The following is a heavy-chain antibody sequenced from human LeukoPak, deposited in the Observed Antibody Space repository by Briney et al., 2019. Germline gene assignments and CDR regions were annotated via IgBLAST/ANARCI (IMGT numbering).Heavy chain of an antibody. D-gene: IGHD1-1*01. Sequence: PSETLSLTCTVSGGSISSYYWSWIRQPPGKGLEWIGCIYYSGSTNYNPSLKSRVTISVDTSKNQFSLKLSSVTAADTAVYYCARGRLERRGGLFNWFDPWGQGTLVTVSS. V-gene: IGHV4-59*01. J-gene: IGHJ5*02. CDR2: IYYSGST. CDR1: GGSISSYY. CDR3: ARGRLERRGGLFNWFDP.